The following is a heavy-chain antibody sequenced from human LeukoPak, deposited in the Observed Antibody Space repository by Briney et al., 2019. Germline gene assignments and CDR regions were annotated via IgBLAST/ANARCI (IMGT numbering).Heavy chain of an antibody. CDR2: ISYDGTNK. CDR3: ARKMNIVGAQGWGYGLDV. CDR1: GFTFSNYA. D-gene: IGHD1-26*01. J-gene: IGHJ6*02. V-gene: IGHV3-30-3*01. Sequence: PGRSLRLSCAASGFTFSNYAMHWVRQAPGKGLEWVAVISYDGTNKYYADSVKGRFTISRDNAKRSLYLQMNSLRAEDTAVYYCARKMNIVGAQGWGYGLDVWGHGTTVTVSS.